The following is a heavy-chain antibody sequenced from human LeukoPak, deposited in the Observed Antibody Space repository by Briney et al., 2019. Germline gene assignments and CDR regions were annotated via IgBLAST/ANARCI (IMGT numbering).Heavy chain of an antibody. V-gene: IGHV3-7*03. CDR1: GFTFISYW. CDR2: IKQDGSEK. Sequence: GGSLRLSCAASGFTFISYWMSWVRQAPGKGLEWVANIKQDGSEKYYVDSVKGRFTISRDNAKNSLYLQMNSLRAEDTAVYYCARHQGWLQWEYWGQGTLVTVSS. D-gene: IGHD5-24*01. J-gene: IGHJ4*02. CDR3: ARHQGWLQWEY.